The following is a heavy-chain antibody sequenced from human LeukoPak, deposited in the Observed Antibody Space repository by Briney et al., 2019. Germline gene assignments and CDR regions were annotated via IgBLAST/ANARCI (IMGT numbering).Heavy chain of an antibody. CDR3: AKDQYSAEGASDY. J-gene: IGHJ4*02. V-gene: IGHV3-74*01. D-gene: IGHD5-12*01. CDR2: INSDGSSA. CDR1: GFTFSSYW. Sequence: GGSLRLSCAASGFTFSSYWMHWVRQAPGKGLVWVSRINSDGSSASYADSVKGRFTISRDNSKNTLYLQMNSLRAEDTAVYYCAKDQYSAEGASDYWGQGTLVTVSS.